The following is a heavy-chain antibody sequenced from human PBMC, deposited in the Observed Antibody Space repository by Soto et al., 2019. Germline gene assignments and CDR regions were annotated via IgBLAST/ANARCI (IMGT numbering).Heavy chain of an antibody. CDR1: DGSFRGYY. Sequence: QVQLQQWGAGLSKPSETLSLTCALYDGSFRGYYWSWVRQPPGKGLEWIGEINHSGITNYNPSLKSRVTISVDKSKSQFSLKLSSVTAADTAVYYCARGGGGDLYGMDVWGQGTTVTVSS. D-gene: IGHD2-21*02. V-gene: IGHV4-34*01. CDR2: INHSGIT. J-gene: IGHJ6*02. CDR3: ARGGGGDLYGMDV.